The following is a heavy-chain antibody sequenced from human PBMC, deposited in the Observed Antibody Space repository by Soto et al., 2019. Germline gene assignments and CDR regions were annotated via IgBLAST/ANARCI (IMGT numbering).Heavy chain of an antibody. D-gene: IGHD6-13*01. CDR2: INAANGDT. Sequence: QVQLVQSGTEVKKPGASVKVSCKASGYTFTSYGIHWVRQAPGQRLEWMGWINAANGDTKYSPKFQGRVTITRDTSASTAYMELSSRRSEDTAVYYCVRRHVSATGIDWFDPWGQGTLVTVSS. J-gene: IGHJ5*02. V-gene: IGHV1-3*01. CDR3: VRRHVSATGIDWFDP. CDR1: GYTFTSYG.